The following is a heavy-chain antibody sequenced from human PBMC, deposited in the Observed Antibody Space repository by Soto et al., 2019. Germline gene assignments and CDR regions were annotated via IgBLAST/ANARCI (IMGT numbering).Heavy chain of an antibody. CDR1: GFTFSSYA. CDR3: AKDKGGAVAGSDY. J-gene: IGHJ4*02. D-gene: IGHD6-19*01. V-gene: IGHV3-23*01. Sequence: EVQLLESGGGLVQPGGSLRLSCAASGFTFSSYAMSWVRQAPGKGLEWVSTNSGSGDSTYYADSVKGRFTISRDNSKNTLYLQMNNLRAEDTAGYYCAKDKGGAVAGSDYWGQGTLVTVSS. CDR2: NSGSGDST.